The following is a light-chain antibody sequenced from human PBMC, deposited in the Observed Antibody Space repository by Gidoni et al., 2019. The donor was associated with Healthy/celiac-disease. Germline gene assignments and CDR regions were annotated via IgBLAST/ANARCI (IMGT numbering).Light chain of an antibody. J-gene: IGKJ2*04. Sequence: DIQLTQSPSFLSASVGDRVTITCRASQGISSYLAWYQQKPGKAPKLPSRFSGSGSGTEFTLTISSLQPEDFATYYCQQLNSYPRSFXQXTKLEIK. CDR3: QQLNSYPRS. CDR1: QGISSY. V-gene: IGKV1-9*01.